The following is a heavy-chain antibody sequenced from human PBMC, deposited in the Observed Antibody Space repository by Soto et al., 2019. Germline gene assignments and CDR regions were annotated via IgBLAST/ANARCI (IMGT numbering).Heavy chain of an antibody. V-gene: IGHV3-64D*08. CDR2: ISSNGDSK. CDR3: VKVLNGWYI. CDR1: GFTFSNYA. J-gene: IGHJ4*02. Sequence: GGSLRLSCSASGFTFSNYAMHWVRQAPGKGLEYVSAISSNGDSKYYAESVKGRFTISRDNSKDTLYLQMSSLRAEDTALYYCVKVLNGWYIWGQGTLVTVSS. D-gene: IGHD6-19*01.